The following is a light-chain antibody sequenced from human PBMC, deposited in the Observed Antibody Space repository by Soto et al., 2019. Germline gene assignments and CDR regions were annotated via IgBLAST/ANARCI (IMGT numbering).Light chain of an antibody. CDR3: SPYKSTNTLAV. Sequence: QSVLTQPASVSGSPGQSITISCTGTSSDVGGYNYVSWYQHHAGKAPKLIIYEVSNRPSGVSNRFSGSKSGDTASLTISGLQAEDEDDYYCSPYKSTNTLAVLGTGTKVTVL. CDR1: SSDVGGYNY. J-gene: IGLJ1*01. V-gene: IGLV2-14*01. CDR2: EVS.